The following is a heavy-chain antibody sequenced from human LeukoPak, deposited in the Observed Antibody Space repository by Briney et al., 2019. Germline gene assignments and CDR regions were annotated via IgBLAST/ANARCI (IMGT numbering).Heavy chain of an antibody. Sequence: PSETLSLTCTVSGGSISSSSYYWGWIPQPPGMGLEWIGSIYYSGSAYYNPSLKSRVTISVDTSKHQLSLKLSSVTAADTAVYYCARPSYYGSGIPDYWGPGTLVTVSS. J-gene: IGHJ4*02. D-gene: IGHD3-10*01. V-gene: IGHV4-39*01. CDR3: ARPSYYGSGIPDY. CDR2: IYYSGSA. CDR1: GGSISSSSYY.